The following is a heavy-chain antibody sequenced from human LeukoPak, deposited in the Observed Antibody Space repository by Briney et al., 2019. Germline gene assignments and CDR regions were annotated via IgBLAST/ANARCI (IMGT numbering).Heavy chain of an antibody. D-gene: IGHD2-2*01. J-gene: IGHJ3*02. CDR2: IYYSGST. Sequence: SETLSLTCTVSGGSISSYYWSWIRQPPGKGLEWIGYIYYSGSTNYNPSPKSRVTISVDTSKNQFSLKLSSVTAADTAVYYCARGEGYCSSTSCYADAFDIWGQGTMVTVSS. CDR3: ARGEGYCSSTSCYADAFDI. CDR1: GGSISSYY. V-gene: IGHV4-59*01.